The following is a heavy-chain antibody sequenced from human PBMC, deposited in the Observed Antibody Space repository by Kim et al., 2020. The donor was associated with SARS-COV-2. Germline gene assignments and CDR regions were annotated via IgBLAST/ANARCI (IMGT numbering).Heavy chain of an antibody. CDR3: ASVKSMVRGAELDY. J-gene: IGHJ4*02. D-gene: IGHD3-10*01. V-gene: IGHV1-69*01. Sequence: AQKFQGRVTITADESTSTAYMELSSLRSEDTAVYYCASVKSMVRGAELDYWGQGTLVTVSS.